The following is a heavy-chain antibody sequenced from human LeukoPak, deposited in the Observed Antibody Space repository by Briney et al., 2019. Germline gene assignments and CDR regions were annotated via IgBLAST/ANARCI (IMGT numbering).Heavy chain of an antibody. J-gene: IGHJ4*02. V-gene: IGHV3-66*01. CDR1: EFSVGSNY. CDR3: ARGGSRGYYFDY. CDR2: IYSGGST. Sequence: GGSLRLSCAASEFSVGSNYMTWVRQAPGKGLEWVSLIYSGGSTYYADSVKGRFTISRDNSKNTLYLQMNSLRAEDTAVYYCARGGSRGYYFDYWGQGTLVTVSS. D-gene: IGHD5-12*01.